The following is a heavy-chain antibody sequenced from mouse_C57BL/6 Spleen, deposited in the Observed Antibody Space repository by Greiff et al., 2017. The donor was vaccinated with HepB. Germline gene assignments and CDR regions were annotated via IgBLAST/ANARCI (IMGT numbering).Heavy chain of an antibody. J-gene: IGHJ3*01. CDR2: ISSGSSTI. V-gene: IGHV5-17*01. CDR1: GFTFSDYG. D-gene: IGHD1-1*01. CDR3: ARFSYGSSLAY. Sequence: EVQGVESGGGLVKPGGSLKLSCAASGFTFSDYGMHWVRQAPEKGLEWVAYISSGSSTIYYADTVKGRFTISRDNAKNTLFLQMTSLRSEDTAMYYCARFSYGSSLAYWGQGTLVTVSA.